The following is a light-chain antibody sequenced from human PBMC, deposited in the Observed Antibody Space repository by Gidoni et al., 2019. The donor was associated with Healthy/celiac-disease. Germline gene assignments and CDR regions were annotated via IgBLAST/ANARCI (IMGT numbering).Light chain of an antibody. CDR1: QSVSSY. CDR3: QQRSNWPLT. J-gene: IGKJ4*01. V-gene: IGKV3-11*01. Sequence: DILLTQSPATLSLSPGERATLSCRASQSVSSYLAWYQQKPGKAPRLLIYDASNRATGIPARFSGSGSGTDFTLTISSLEPEDFAVYYCQQRSNWPLTFGGGTKVEIK. CDR2: DAS.